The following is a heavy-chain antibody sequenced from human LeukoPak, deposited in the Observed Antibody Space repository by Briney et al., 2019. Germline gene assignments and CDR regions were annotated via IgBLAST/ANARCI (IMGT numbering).Heavy chain of an antibody. D-gene: IGHD6-13*01. J-gene: IGHJ4*02. CDR2: IYYSGST. CDR3: ARELDGSSYHKCGMGY. V-gene: IGHV4-30-4*01. CDR1: GGSISSGDYY. Sequence: PSETLSLTCTVSGGSISSGDYYWSWIRQPPGKGLEWIGYIYYSGSTYYNPSLKSRVTISVDTSKNQFSLKLSSVTAADTAVYYCARELDGSSYHKCGMGYWGQGALVTVSS.